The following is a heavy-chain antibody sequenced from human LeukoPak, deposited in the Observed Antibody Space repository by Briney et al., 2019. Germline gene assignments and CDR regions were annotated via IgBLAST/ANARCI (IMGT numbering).Heavy chain of an antibody. Sequence: SETLSLTCSVSGDSIRSGDAYWGWIRQSPLTGLEWIANIYYAGSPHYNPSLNSRRVTMSVDTAKNQFSLTLTSVTAADTAVYYCARFPIRKRAMDVWGQGTTVTVSS. D-gene: IGHD5-24*01. CDR3: ARFPIRKRAMDV. CDR1: GDSIRSGDAY. CDR2: IYYAGSP. V-gene: IGHV4-39*01. J-gene: IGHJ6*02.